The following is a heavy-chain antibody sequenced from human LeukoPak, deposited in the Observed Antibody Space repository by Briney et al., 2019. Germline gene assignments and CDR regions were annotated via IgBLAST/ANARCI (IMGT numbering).Heavy chain of an antibody. CDR3: ARESPFGSSSYWFDP. J-gene: IGHJ5*02. V-gene: IGHV1-2*02. CDR2: INPNSGGT. D-gene: IGHD6-6*01. CDR1: GYTFTDYY. Sequence: ASVKVSCNASGYTFTDYYIHWVRQAPGQGLEWMGWINPNSGGTNYAQKFQGRVTMTRDTSISTAYMELSRLRSDDTAVYYCARESPFGSSSYWFDPWGQGTLVTVSS.